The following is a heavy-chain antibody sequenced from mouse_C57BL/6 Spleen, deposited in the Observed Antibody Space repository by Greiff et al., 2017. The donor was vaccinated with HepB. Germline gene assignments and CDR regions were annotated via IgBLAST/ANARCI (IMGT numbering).Heavy chain of an antibody. V-gene: IGHV3-6*01. CDR1: GYSITSGYY. CDR2: ISYDGSN. CDR3: ARKKNWFAY. Sequence: VQLKESGPGLVKPSQSLSLTCSVTGYSITSGYYWNWIRQFPGNKLEWMGYISYDGSNNYNPSLKNRISITRDTSKNQFFLKLNSVTTEDTATYYCARKKNWFAYWGQGTLVTVSA. J-gene: IGHJ3*01.